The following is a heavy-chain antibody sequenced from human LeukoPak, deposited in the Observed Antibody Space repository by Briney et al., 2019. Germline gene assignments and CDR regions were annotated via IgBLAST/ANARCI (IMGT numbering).Heavy chain of an antibody. J-gene: IGHJ4*02. CDR3: ARGHWGLNY. D-gene: IGHD7-27*01. CDR1: GLSFSSFW. Sequence: PGGSLRLSCAVSGLSFSSFWMSWVRQAPGKGLEWVASIKQDGSETYYMDSVRGRFTISRDNAENSLYLQMSSLRADDTAVYYCARGHWGLNYWGQGTLVTVSS. V-gene: IGHV3-7*01. CDR2: IKQDGSET.